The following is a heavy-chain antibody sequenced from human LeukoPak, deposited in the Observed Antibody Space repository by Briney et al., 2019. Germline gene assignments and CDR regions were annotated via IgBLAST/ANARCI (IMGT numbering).Heavy chain of an antibody. CDR3: ARDLSGSGWEYYFDY. V-gene: IGHV1-69*13. CDR2: IIPIFGTA. D-gene: IGHD6-19*01. Sequence: SVKVSCKASGGTFSSYAISWVRQAPGQGLEWMGGIIPIFGTANYAQKFQGRVTVTADESTSTAYMELSSLRSEDTAVYYCARDLSGSGWEYYFDYWGQGTLVTVSS. CDR1: GGTFSSYA. J-gene: IGHJ4*02.